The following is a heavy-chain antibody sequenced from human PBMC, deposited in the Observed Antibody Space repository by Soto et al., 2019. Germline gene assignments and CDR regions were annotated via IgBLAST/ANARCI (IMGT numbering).Heavy chain of an antibody. Sequence: SVKVSCKASGGTFSSYAISWVRQAPGQGLEWMGGIIPIFGTANYAQKFQGRVTITADESTSTAYMELSSLRSEDTAVYYCARDRIAARRIHYYYYGMDVWGQGTTVTVSS. CDR2: IIPIFGTA. J-gene: IGHJ6*02. D-gene: IGHD6-6*01. V-gene: IGHV1-69*13. CDR1: GGTFSSYA. CDR3: ARDRIAARRIHYYYYGMDV.